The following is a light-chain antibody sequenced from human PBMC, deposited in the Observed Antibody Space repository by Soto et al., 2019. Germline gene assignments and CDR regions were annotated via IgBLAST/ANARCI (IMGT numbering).Light chain of an antibody. CDR1: QSVSTTY. CDR2: GAS. CDR3: LQYGTSPRT. J-gene: IGKJ1*01. V-gene: IGKV3-20*01. Sequence: EIVLTQSPGTLSLSPGERATLSCRASQSVSTTYLAWYQQKPGQAPRLLIYGASSRATGIPDKFSGSGSGTDFTLTISRLEPEDFAVYYCLQYGTSPRTFGQGTKFEIK.